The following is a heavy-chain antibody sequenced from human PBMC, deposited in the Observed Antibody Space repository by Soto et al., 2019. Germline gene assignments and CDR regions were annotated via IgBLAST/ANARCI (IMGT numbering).Heavy chain of an antibody. CDR2: ISYDGSNK. Sequence: WGSLRLSCAASGFTFSSYAMHWVRQAPGKGLEWVAVISYDGSNKYYADSVKGRFTISRDNSKNTLYLQRNSLRAEDTAVYYCARGAQTGLSLDYWGQGTLVTVSS. CDR1: GFTFSSYA. CDR3: ARGAQTGLSLDY. J-gene: IGHJ4*02. V-gene: IGHV3-30-3*01.